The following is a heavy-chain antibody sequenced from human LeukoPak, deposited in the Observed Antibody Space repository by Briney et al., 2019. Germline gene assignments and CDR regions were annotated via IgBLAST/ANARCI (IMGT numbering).Heavy chain of an antibody. CDR3: ARSGMITVTTGPYY. CDR1: GFTFSSYS. V-gene: IGHV3-48*01. D-gene: IGHD4-17*01. Sequence: GGSLRLSCAASGFTFSSYSMNWVRQAPGKGLEWVSYISSSSSTIYYADSVKGRFTISRDNSKNTLYLQMNSLRAEDTAVYYCARSGMITVTTGPYYWGQGTLVTVSS. CDR2: ISSSSSTI. J-gene: IGHJ4*02.